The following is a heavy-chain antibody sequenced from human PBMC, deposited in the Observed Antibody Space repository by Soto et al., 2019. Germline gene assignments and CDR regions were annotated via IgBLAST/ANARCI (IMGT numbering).Heavy chain of an antibody. CDR2: ISYDGSNK. J-gene: IGHJ4*02. D-gene: IGHD6-6*01. CDR3: ARDRRLVQLLYFDY. Sequence: QVQLVESGGGVVQPGRSLRLSCAASGFTFSSYAMHWVRQAPGKGLEWVAVISYDGSNKYYADSVKGRFTISRDNSKNTLYLQMDSLRTEDTAVYYCARDRRLVQLLYFDYWGQVTLVTVSS. CDR1: GFTFSSYA. V-gene: IGHV3-30-3*01.